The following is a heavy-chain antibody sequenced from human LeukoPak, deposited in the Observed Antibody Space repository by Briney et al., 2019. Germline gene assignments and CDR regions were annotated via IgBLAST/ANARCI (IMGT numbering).Heavy chain of an antibody. CDR1: GGSIRSGSYY. CDR3: ARGRFLEWL. Sequence: PSETLSLTCTVSGGSIRSGSYYWSWIRQPAGKGLEWIGRIYTSGSTNYNPSLKSRVTISVDTSKNQFSLKLSSVTAADTAVYYCARGRFLEWLWGQGTLVTVSS. J-gene: IGHJ4*02. CDR2: IYTSGST. D-gene: IGHD3-3*01. V-gene: IGHV4-61*02.